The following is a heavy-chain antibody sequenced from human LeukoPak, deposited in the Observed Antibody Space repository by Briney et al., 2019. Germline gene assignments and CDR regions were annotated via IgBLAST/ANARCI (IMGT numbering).Heavy chain of an antibody. CDR2: IIPIFGTA. CDR3: ARVPVVPAAIGLWYFDL. D-gene: IGHD2-2*02. V-gene: IGHV1-69*06. CDR1: RGTFSSYA. J-gene: IGHJ2*01. Sequence: SVKVSCKASRGTFSSYAISWVRQAPGQGLEWMGGIIPIFGTANYAQKFQGRVTITADKSTSTAYMELSSLRSEDTAVYYCARVPVVPAAIGLWYFDLWGRGTLVTVSS.